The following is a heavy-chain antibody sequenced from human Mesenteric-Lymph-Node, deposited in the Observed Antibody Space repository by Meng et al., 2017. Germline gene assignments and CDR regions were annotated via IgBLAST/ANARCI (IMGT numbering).Heavy chain of an antibody. Sequence: GESLKISCAASGVTFSSYAMSWVRQAPGKGLEWVSAISGSGGSTYYADSVKGRFTISRDNSKNTLYLQMNSLRAEDTAVYYCARDRIAADYGRGNDAFDIWGQGTMVTVSS. D-gene: IGHD6-13*01. CDR2: ISGSGGST. J-gene: IGHJ3*02. V-gene: IGHV3-23*01. CDR3: ARDRIAADYGRGNDAFDI. CDR1: GVTFSSYA.